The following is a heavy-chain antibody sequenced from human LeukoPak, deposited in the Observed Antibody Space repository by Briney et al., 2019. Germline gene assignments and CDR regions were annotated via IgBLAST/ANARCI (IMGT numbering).Heavy chain of an antibody. CDR1: GYTFTSYA. D-gene: IGHD1-26*01. J-gene: IGHJ4*02. CDR3: AGSEQGGSYYYFDY. V-gene: IGHV1-18*01. CDR2: ISAYNGNT. Sequence: ASVKVSCKASGYTFTSYAMNWVRQAPGQGLEWMGWISAYNGNTNYAQKLQGRVTMTTDTSTSTAYMELRSLRSDDTAVYYCAGSEQGGSYYYFDYWGQGTLVTVSS.